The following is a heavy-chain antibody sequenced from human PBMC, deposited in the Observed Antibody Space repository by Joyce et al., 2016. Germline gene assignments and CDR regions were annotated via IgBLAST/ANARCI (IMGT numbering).Heavy chain of an antibody. J-gene: IGHJ4*02. CDR2: MSPMFNRA. Sequence: QVQLVQSGAEVKKPGSSVKVSCKGSGDSFKNYVITWVRQAPGQGLEWVGVMSPMFNRANYALKFQGRVTITADKITNTAYMDLRSLRSEDTAVYYCAARRDDERWGQGTQVTVSS. CDR3: AARRDDER. D-gene: IGHD5-24*01. CDR1: GDSFKNYV. V-gene: IGHV1-69*06.